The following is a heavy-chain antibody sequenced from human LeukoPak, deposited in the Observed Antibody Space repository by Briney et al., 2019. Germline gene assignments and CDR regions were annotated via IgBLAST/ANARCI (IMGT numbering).Heavy chain of an antibody. CDR1: GFTFSSDS. J-gene: IGHJ4*02. D-gene: IGHD5-24*01. V-gene: IGHV3-21*01. CDR2: ISSSSSYI. Sequence: GRTLRPLCAASGFTFSSDSMNWGRHAPRKGLEGVSSISSSSSYIYYADSVKGRFTISRDNAKNSLYLQMNSLRAEDTAVYYCASGEMGVFDYWGQGTLVTVSS. CDR3: ASGEMGVFDY.